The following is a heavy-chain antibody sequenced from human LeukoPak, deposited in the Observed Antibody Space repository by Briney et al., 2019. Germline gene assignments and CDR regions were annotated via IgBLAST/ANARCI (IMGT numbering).Heavy chain of an antibody. CDR3: ARDHRDYDSSEHYFDY. J-gene: IGHJ4*02. Sequence: GGSLRLSCAASGFTFSSCEMNWVRQAPGKGLEWVSSISSSSSYIYYADSVKGRFTISRDNAKNSLYLQMNSLRAEDTAVYYCARDHRDYDSSEHYFDYWGQGTLVTVSS. CDR2: ISSSSSYI. D-gene: IGHD3-22*01. V-gene: IGHV3-21*01. CDR1: GFTFSSCE.